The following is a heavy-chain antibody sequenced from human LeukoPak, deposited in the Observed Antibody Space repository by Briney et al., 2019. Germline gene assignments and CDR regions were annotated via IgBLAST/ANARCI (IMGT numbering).Heavy chain of an antibody. CDR1: GYTFTSYY. Sequence: ASVKVSCKASGYTFTSYYMHWVRQAPGQGLEWMGIINPSGGSTSYAQKFQGRVTITRNTSISTAYMELSSLRSEDTAVYYCARWARYFDWLLNYYYYYMDVWGKGTTVTVSS. V-gene: IGHV1-46*01. D-gene: IGHD3-9*01. J-gene: IGHJ6*03. CDR3: ARWARYFDWLLNYYYYYMDV. CDR2: INPSGGST.